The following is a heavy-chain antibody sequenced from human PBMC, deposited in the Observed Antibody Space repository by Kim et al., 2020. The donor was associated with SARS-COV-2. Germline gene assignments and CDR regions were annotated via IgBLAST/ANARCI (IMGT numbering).Heavy chain of an antibody. Sequence: QKLQGRVTMTTDTSTSTAYMELRSLRSDDTAVYYCARTIRFLESEGWFDPWGQGTLVTVSS. J-gene: IGHJ5*02. D-gene: IGHD3-3*01. V-gene: IGHV1-18*01. CDR3: ARTIRFLESEGWFDP.